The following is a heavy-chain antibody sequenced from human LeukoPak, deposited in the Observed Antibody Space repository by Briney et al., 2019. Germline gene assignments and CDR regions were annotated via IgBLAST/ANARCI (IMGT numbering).Heavy chain of an antibody. CDR3: ARHIIAVAGPFDY. CDR2: IYYSGSA. J-gene: IGHJ4*02. V-gene: IGHV4-39*01. CDR1: RGSISSSSYY. Sequence: SETLSHTCTVSRGSISSSSYYWGWISQPPGKGMEWIGSIYYSGSAYYNPSLKSRVTISVDTSKNQFSLKLSSVTAADTAVYYCARHIIAVAGPFDYWGQGSLVTVSS. D-gene: IGHD6-19*01.